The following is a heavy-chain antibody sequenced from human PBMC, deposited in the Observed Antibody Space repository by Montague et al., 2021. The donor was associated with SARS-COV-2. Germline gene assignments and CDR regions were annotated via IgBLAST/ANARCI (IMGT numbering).Heavy chain of an antibody. J-gene: IGHJ4*02. CDR3: ARRTDILTGYYDY. V-gene: IGHV4-59*01. CDR2: IYSSGGT. Sequence: SETRSLTCAVSGGSISHYYWSWIRQPPGKGLEWIGYIYSSGGTNYNPSLKSRVTLSLDAAKNHLSLRLSSVTAADTAVYYCARRTDILTGYYDYWGRGTLVTVSS. CDR1: GGSISHYY. D-gene: IGHD3-9*01.